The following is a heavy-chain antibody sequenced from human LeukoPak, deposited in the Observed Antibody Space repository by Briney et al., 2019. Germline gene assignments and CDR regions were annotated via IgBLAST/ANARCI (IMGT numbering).Heavy chain of an antibody. Sequence: GASVKVSCKASGYTFTGYYMHWVRQAPGQGLEWMGWINPNSGGTNYAQKFQGRVTMTRDTSISTAYMELSRLRSDDTAVYYCARDLGGYYDSSGYPDYWGQGTLVTVSS. CDR3: ARDLGGYYDSSGYPDY. CDR2: INPNSGGT. CDR1: GYTFTGYY. D-gene: IGHD3-22*01. J-gene: IGHJ4*02. V-gene: IGHV1-2*02.